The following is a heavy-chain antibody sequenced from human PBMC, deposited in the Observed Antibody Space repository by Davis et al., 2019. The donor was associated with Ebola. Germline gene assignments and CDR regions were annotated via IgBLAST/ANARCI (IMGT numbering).Heavy chain of an antibody. CDR2: INPHSGGT. J-gene: IGHJ3*02. D-gene: IGHD3-22*01. CDR3: AGFTAYSSGYYYGDDAFDI. CDR1: GYTFTGFY. Sequence: ASVKVSCKASGYTFTGFYMHWVRQAPGQGLEWMGRINPHSGGTMYAQKFQGRVTMTRDTSISTAYMELSRLRSDDTAVYYCAGFTAYSSGYYYGDDAFDIWGQGTMVTVSS. V-gene: IGHV1-2*06.